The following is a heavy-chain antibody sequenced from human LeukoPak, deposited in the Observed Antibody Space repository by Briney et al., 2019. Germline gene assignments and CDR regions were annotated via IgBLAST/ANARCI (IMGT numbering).Heavy chain of an antibody. V-gene: IGHV3-20*04. CDR3: ARDGRYGSFDY. Sequence: GGSLRLSCAASGFTVDDYGMSWVRQAPGKGLEWLSGINWNGGSTGYADSVKGRYTISRDNAKNSLYLQMNSLRAEDTALYFCARDGRYGSFDYWGQGTMVTVSS. CDR1: GFTVDDYG. D-gene: IGHD4-17*01. CDR2: INWNGGST. J-gene: IGHJ4*02.